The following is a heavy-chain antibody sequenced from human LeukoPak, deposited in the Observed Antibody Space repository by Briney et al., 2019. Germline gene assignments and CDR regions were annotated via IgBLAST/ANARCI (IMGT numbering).Heavy chain of an antibody. Sequence: SETLSLTCTVSGGSISSYYWSWIRQPPGKGLEWIGYIYYSGSTNYNPSLKSRVTISVDTSKNQFSLKLSSVTAADTALYYCARDSYDYDSHFEDVFDSWGQGTMVTVSS. J-gene: IGHJ3*01. CDR2: IYYSGST. D-gene: IGHD3-22*01. V-gene: IGHV4-59*01. CDR1: GGSISSYY. CDR3: ARDSYDYDSHFEDVFDS.